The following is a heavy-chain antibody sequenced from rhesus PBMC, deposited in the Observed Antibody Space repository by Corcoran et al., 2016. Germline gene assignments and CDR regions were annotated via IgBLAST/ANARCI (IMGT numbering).Heavy chain of an antibody. Sequence: QVQLQESGPGLVKPSETLSLTCAVSGGSVSSSNWWSWIRQPPGKGLELIGYIRGSSRSTYSHPSLKSRVTISPDTSKNQFSLKLSSVTAADTAVYYCARGRAAAVLFDYWGQGVLVTVSS. CDR3: ARGRAAAVLFDY. D-gene: IGHD6-31*01. CDR1: GGSVSSSNW. J-gene: IGHJ4*01. V-gene: IGHV4-65*01. CDR2: IRGSSRST.